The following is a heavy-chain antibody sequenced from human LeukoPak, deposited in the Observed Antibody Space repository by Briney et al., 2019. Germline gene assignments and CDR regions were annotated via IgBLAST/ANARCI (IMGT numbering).Heavy chain of an antibody. J-gene: IGHJ4*02. V-gene: IGHV3-23*01. D-gene: IGHD3-16*02. Sequence: GGSLRLSCAASGFPFSNYATSWVRQAPGKGLEWVSSISGSGGSTDSADSVKGRFTISRDNSKNTLYLQMNSLRAEDTAVYYCAKGITFGGVIVSDWGQGTLVTVSS. CDR2: ISGSGGST. CDR3: AKGITFGGVIVSD. CDR1: GFPFSNYA.